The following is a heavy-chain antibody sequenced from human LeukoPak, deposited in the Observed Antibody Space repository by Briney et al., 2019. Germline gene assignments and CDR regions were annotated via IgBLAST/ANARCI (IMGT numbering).Heavy chain of an antibody. D-gene: IGHD1-26*01. CDR1: GYSFSGYN. V-gene: IGHV1-2*02. CDR2: INPNSGDT. Sequence: ASVKVSCRASGYSFSGYNMHWVRQAPGQGLEWMGWINPNSGDTNYAQKFQGRVTMTRDTSINTAFMELSRLTSDDTAVYYCARTDYYTGSYWGQGTLVTVSS. J-gene: IGHJ4*02. CDR3: ARTDYYTGSY.